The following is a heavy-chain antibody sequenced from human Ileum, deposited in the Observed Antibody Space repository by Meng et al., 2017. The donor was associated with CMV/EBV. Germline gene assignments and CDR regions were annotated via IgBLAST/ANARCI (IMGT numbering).Heavy chain of an antibody. Sequence: LKVSCPTPLNPTQTLPLPCSFSGFSLSTNGVGVGWIRQPPGKALEWLALIYYDDYQRYIPSLKTRLTITRVTSKSQVVLAMTNMDPVDTATYYCAHKPSGEDFFDYWGQGTLVTVSS. J-gene: IGHJ4*02. V-gene: IGHV2-5*02. CDR3: AHKPSGEDFFDY. CDR1: GFSLSTNGVG. CDR2: IYYDDYQ. D-gene: IGHD3-16*01.